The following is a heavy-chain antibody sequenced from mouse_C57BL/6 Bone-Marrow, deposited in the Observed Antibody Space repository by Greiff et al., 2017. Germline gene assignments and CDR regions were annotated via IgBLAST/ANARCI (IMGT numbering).Heavy chain of an antibody. V-gene: IGHV3-1*01. CDR1: GYSITSGYD. CDR2: ISYSGST. CDR3: ARRGYWYFDV. Sequence: EVQLVESGPGMVKPSQSLSLTCTVTGYSITSGYDWHWIRHFPGNKLEWMGYISYSGSTNYNPSLKSRISITHDTSKNHFFLKLNSVTTEDTATYYCARRGYWYFDVWGTGTTVTVSS. J-gene: IGHJ1*03.